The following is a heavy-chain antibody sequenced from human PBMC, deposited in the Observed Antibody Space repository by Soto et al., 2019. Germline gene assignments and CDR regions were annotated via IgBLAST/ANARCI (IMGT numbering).Heavy chain of an antibody. Sequence: ASVKVSCKASGYTFRSYGISWVRQAPGQGLEWMGWISGYNGNTHYSQKFQGKVTMTTDTSTSTAYMELRNLRSDDTAVYYCAKADSNYAGRFSYFYMDVWGTGTMVTVSS. CDR1: GYTFRSYG. CDR3: AKADSNYAGRFSYFYMDV. D-gene: IGHD4-4*01. CDR2: ISGYNGNT. J-gene: IGHJ6*03. V-gene: IGHV1-18*01.